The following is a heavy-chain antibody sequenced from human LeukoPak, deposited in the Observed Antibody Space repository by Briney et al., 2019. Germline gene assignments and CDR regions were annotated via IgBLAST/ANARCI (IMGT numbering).Heavy chain of an antibody. D-gene: IGHD3-22*01. J-gene: IGHJ4*02. V-gene: IGHV4-30-4*01. CDR3: ARTYYYDSSGSDY. CDR2: IYYGGST. CDR1: GGSISSGDYY. Sequence: PSETLSLTCTVSGGSISSGDYYWSWIRQPPGKGLEWIGYIYYGGSTYYNPSLKSRVTISVDTSKNQFSLKLSSVTAADTAVYYCARTYYYDSSGSDYWGQGTLVTVSS.